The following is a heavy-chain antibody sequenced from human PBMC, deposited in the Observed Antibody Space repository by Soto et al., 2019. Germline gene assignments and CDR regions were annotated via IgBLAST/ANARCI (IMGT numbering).Heavy chain of an antibody. V-gene: IGHV1-18*04. CDR3: ARDGFYYDSSGPMDAFDI. CDR2: ISAYNGNT. CDR1: GYTFTSYG. D-gene: IGHD3-22*01. J-gene: IGHJ3*02. Sequence: ASVKVSCKASGYTFTSYGISWVRQAPGQGLEWMGWISAYNGNTNYAQKLQGRVTMTIDTSTSTAYMELRSLRSDDTAVYYCARDGFYYDSSGPMDAFDIWGQGTMVTVS.